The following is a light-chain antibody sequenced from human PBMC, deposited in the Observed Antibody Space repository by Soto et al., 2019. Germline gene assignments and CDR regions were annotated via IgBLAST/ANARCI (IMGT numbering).Light chain of an antibody. CDR2: EVS. J-gene: IGLJ2*01. CDR1: SSDVGGYNY. V-gene: IGLV2-14*01. Sequence: QSALTQPASVSGSPGQSITISCTGTSSDVGGYNYVSWYQQHPGNAPKLMIYEVSNRPSGVSNRFSGSKSGNTASLTISGLQAEYEADYYCSSYTSTSTLVFGGGTKLTVL. CDR3: SSYTSTSTLV.